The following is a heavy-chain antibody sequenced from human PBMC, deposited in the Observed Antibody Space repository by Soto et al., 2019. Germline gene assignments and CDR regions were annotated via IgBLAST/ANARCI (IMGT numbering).Heavy chain of an antibody. CDR1: GGSISSVGYY. D-gene: IGHD2-21*02. J-gene: IGHJ5*02. CDR2: ISYSGIT. Sequence: QVQLQESGPGLVKPSQTLSLTCTVSGGSISSVGYYWNWIRQHPGKDLEWVGYISYSGITHHNPSLKSRLLISVDTSKNLFSLKLSSVTAADTAVYYCAREGGDLGTRFDPWGQGTLVTVSS. V-gene: IGHV4-31*03. CDR3: AREGGDLGTRFDP.